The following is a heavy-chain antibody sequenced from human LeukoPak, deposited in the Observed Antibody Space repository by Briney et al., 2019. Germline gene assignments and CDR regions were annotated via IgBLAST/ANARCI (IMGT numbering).Heavy chain of an antibody. V-gene: IGHV1-69*13. Sequence: ASVKVSCKDSGGTFSSYAISWVRQAPGQGLEWLGAIIPIFGTAHYAQKLQGRVTITADASTSTAYMELSSLRSEDTAVYYCARAGDHGSSDYWGQGTLVTVSS. CDR2: IIPIFGTA. D-gene: IGHD1-26*01. CDR1: GGTFSSYA. J-gene: IGHJ4*02. CDR3: ARAGDHGSSDY.